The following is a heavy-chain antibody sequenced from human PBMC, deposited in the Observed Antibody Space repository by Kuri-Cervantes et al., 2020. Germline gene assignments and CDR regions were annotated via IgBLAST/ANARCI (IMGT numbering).Heavy chain of an antibody. CDR3: ARVTGYYDILTGRFYYYGMDV. Sequence: ASVKVSCKVSGYTLTELSMHWVRQAPGKGLEWMGGFDPEDGETIYAQKLQGRVTMTTDTSTSTAYMELRSLRSDDTAVYYCARVTGYYDILTGRFYYYGMDVWGQGTTVTVSS. J-gene: IGHJ6*02. V-gene: IGHV1-24*01. D-gene: IGHD3-9*01. CDR1: GYTLTELS. CDR2: FDPEDGET.